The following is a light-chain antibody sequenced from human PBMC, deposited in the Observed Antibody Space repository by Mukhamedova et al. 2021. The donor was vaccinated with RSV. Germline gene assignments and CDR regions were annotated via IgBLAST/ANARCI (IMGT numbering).Light chain of an antibody. CDR3: QQYNTYPLT. Sequence: WYQRRVHGKAPNLLIFKASSLESGVPSRFSGSGSGTEFTLTISSLQPEAFATYYCQQYNTYPLTFGGGTKVEIK. V-gene: IGKV1-5*03. J-gene: IGKJ4*01. CDR2: KAS.